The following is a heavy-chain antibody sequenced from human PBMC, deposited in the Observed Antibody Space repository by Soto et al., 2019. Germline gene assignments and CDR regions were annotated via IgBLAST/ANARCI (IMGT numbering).Heavy chain of an antibody. V-gene: IGHV1-18*01. CDR1: GYTFSRYG. CDR3: ARVNLFGADTSPPYIYGMDV. D-gene: IGHD3-3*01. CDR2: ISGYNGDT. Sequence: QAQVVQSGGEVKKPGASVKVSCKASGYTFSRYGFSWVRQAPGHGLEWMGRISGYNGDTKYSQKFQDRVTMTTDKSTNTAYMDLRSLTSDDTAVYYCARVNLFGADTSPPYIYGMDVWGQGTTVTVSS. J-gene: IGHJ6*02.